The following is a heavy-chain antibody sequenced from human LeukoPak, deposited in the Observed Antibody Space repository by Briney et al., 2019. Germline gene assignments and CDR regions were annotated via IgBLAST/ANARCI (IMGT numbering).Heavy chain of an antibody. J-gene: IGHJ6*02. V-gene: IGHV1-2*02. CDR3: ARLIVVVPAAKYYYGMDV. Sequence: ASVKVSCKASGYIFTGYYMHWVRQAPGQGLEWMGWINPNSGATNYAQKFQGRVTMTRDTSISTVYMELSRLRSDDTAVYYCARLIVVVPAAKYYYGMDVWGQGTTVTVSS. D-gene: IGHD2-2*01. CDR2: INPNSGAT. CDR1: GYIFTGYY.